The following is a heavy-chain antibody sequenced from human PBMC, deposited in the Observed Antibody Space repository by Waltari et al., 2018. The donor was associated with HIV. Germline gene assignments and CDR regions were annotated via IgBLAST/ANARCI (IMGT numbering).Heavy chain of an antibody. Sequence: GRFTISRDDSKSIGYLQMNSLKTEDTAVYYCTRDRCGGDCSFDYWGQGTLVTVSS. J-gene: IGHJ4*02. D-gene: IGHD2-21*01. CDR3: TRDRCGGDCSFDY. V-gene: IGHV3-49*02.